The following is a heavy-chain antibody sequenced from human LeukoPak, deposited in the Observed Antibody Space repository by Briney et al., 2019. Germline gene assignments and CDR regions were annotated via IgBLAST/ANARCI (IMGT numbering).Heavy chain of an antibody. D-gene: IGHD3-22*01. CDR1: GFTFSSYG. Sequence: GGSLRLSCAASGFTFSSYGMHWVRQAPGKGLEWVAFIRYDGSNKYYADSVKGRFTISRDNSKNTLYLQMNSLRAEDTAVYYCAKSVRRRDSSGYCHFDYWGQGTLVTVSS. CDR2: IRYDGSNK. CDR3: AKSVRRRDSSGYCHFDY. V-gene: IGHV3-30*02. J-gene: IGHJ4*02.